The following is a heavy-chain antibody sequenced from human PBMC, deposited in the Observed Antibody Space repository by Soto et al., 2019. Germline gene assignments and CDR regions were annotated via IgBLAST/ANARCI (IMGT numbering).Heavy chain of an antibody. D-gene: IGHD3-22*01. CDR1: GFSLSTSGVG. CDR2: IYWDDDK. Sequence: QITLKESGPTLVKPTQTLTLTCTFSGFSLSTSGVGVGWIRQPPGKALEWLALIYWDDDKRYSPSLKSRLTIXXDXSXXQVVLTMTNMDPVDTATYYCAYYDRSGYIRYYFDSWGQGTLVTVSS. CDR3: AYYDRSGYIRYYFDS. V-gene: IGHV2-5*02. J-gene: IGHJ4*02.